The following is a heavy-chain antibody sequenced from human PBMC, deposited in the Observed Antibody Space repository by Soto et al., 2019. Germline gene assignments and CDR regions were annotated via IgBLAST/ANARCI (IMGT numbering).Heavy chain of an antibody. Sequence: QVQLVESGGGVVQPGGSLRLSCAASGFTFSGYDMHWVRQAPGKGLEWVAIISYDGGNKYYADSVKGRFTISRDNSKKTLYLQLNSLRGEDTVVYYFAKGISGNYDDYWGQGTLVTVSS. D-gene: IGHD1-26*01. CDR1: GFTFSGYD. J-gene: IGHJ4*02. CDR2: ISYDGGNK. CDR3: AKGISGNYDDY. V-gene: IGHV3-30*18.